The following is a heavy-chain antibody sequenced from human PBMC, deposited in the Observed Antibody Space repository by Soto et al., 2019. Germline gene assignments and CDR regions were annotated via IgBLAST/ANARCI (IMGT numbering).Heavy chain of an antibody. CDR1: GGSISSGGYY. D-gene: IGHD3-3*01. J-gene: IGHJ6*04. V-gene: IGHV4-31*03. Sequence: SETLSLTCTVSGGSISSGGYYWSWIRQHPGKGLEWIGYIYYSGSTYYNPSLKSRVTISVDTSKNQFSLKLSSVTAADTAGYYCATYYDFWSGYYTPGLFVHVWGEGTTVTVSA. CDR3: ATYYDFWSGYYTPGLFVHV. CDR2: IYYSGST.